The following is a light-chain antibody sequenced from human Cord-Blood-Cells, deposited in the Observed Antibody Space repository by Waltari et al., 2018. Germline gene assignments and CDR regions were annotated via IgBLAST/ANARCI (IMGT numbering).Light chain of an antibody. J-gene: IGKJ4*01. CDR3: QQRSNWPPLT. Sequence: EIVLTQSPATLSLSPGERATLSCRASQSVSSYLAWYQQKPGQAPRLLIYDASNSATGIPARFSGSGSRTDFTLTISSREPEDFAVYYCQQRSNWPPLTFGGGTKVEIK. V-gene: IGKV3-11*01. CDR2: DAS. CDR1: QSVSSY.